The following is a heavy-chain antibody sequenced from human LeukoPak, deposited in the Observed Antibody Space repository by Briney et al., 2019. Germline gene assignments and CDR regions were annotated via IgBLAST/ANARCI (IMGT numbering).Heavy chain of an antibody. Sequence: PSETLSLTCTVSGGSISSSSYYWGWIRQPPGKGLEWIGSIYYSGSTYYHPSLKSRVTISVDTSKNQFSLKLSSVTAADTAVYYCARNGSYSSGWYPYYFDYWGQGTLVTVSS. CDR1: GGSISSSSYY. CDR3: ARNGSYSSGWYPYYFDY. J-gene: IGHJ4*02. V-gene: IGHV4-39*01. D-gene: IGHD6-19*01. CDR2: IYYSGST.